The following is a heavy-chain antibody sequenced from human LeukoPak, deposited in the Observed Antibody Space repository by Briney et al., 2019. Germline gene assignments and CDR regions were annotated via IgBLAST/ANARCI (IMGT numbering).Heavy chain of an antibody. V-gene: IGHV1-18*01. CDR3: ARRDAQYSSSWYDY. D-gene: IGHD6-13*01. J-gene: IGHJ4*02. Sequence: VASVKVSCKASGYTFTSYGISWVQQAPGQGLEWMGWISAYNGNTNYAQKLQGRVTMTTDTSTSTAYMELRSLRSDDTAVYYCARRDAQYSSSWYDYWGQGTLVTVSS. CDR1: GYTFTSYG. CDR2: ISAYNGNT.